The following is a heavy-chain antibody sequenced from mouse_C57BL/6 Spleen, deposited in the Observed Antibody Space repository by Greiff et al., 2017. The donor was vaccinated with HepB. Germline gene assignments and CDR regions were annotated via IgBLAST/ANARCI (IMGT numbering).Heavy chain of an antibody. CDR1: GYTFTDYE. J-gene: IGHJ2*01. D-gene: IGHD4-1*01. CDR2: IDPETGGT. Sequence: VQLQQSGAELVRPGASVTLSCKASGYTFTDYEMHWVKQTPVHGLEWIGAIDPETGGTAYNQKFKGKAILTADKSSSTAYMELRSLTSEDSAVYYCTRGDWDVRGYFDYWGQGTTLTVSS. V-gene: IGHV1-15*01. CDR3: TRGDWDVRGYFDY.